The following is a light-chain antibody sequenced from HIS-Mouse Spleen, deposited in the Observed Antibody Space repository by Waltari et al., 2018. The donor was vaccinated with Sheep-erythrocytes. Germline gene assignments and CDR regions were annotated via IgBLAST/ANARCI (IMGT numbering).Light chain of an antibody. CDR1: SRHVGGYNH. V-gene: IGLV2-8*01. J-gene: IGLJ3*02. CDR2: EVS. Sequence: QSALTQPPSASGPPGQSVTIPCPGTSRHVGGYNHVAWYQQHPGKAPKLMIYEVSKRPSGVPDRFSGSKYSNTAALTVSGLQAEDEADYCCSSYAGSNNWVFGGGTKLTVL. CDR3: SSYAGSNNWV.